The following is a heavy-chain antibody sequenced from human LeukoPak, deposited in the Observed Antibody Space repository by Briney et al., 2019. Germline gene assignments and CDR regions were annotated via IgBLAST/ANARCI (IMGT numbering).Heavy chain of an antibody. V-gene: IGHV1-18*01. J-gene: IGHJ3*02. D-gene: IGHD2-2*01. CDR2: ISAYNGNT. CDR3: ARASGSYCSSTSCNDAFDI. CDR1: VYTFSSYG. Sequence: ASVNVSCKASVYTFSSYGITWVRQAPGQGLEWMGCISAYNGNTNYAQNLQGRVTMTTDTSTSTAYLELKSLSSDDTAVYYCARASGSYCSSTSCNDAFDIWGQGTMVTVSS.